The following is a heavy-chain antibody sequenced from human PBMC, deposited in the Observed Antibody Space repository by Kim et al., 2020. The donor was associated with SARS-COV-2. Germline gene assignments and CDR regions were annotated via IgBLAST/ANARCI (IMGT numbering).Heavy chain of an antibody. CDR3: ARAPNDFWSGYPYYFDY. CDR2: IYYSGNT. J-gene: IGHJ4*02. D-gene: IGHD3-3*01. Sequence: ENLSLTCTVSGVSVSSGSYFWSWIRQPPGKGLEWIGYIYYSGNTNYNPSLKSRVTMSVDTSKNQFSLKLRSVTAADTAVYYCARAPNDFWSGYPYYFDYWGQGTLVTVSS. CDR1: GVSVSSGSYF. V-gene: IGHV4-61*01.